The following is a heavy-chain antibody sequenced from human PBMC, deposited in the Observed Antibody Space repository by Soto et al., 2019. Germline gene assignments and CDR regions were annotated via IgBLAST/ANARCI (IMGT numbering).Heavy chain of an antibody. D-gene: IGHD6-13*01. V-gene: IGHV3-15*07. CDR1: GFTFNTAW. J-gene: IGHJ3*02. CDR3: TTDPPIAAAGTDAFDI. Sequence: GGTLRPSCAASGFTFNTAWMNWVRQAPGKGLEWVGRIKSKTNGGTTDYAAPVKGRFTISRDDSKNTLYLQMNSLKTEDTAVYYCTTDPPIAAAGTDAFDIWGQGTMVTVSS. CDR2: IKSKTNGGTT.